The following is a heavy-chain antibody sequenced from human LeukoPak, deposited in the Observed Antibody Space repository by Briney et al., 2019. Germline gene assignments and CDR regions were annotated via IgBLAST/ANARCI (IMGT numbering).Heavy chain of an antibody. CDR2: ISGSGGST. V-gene: IGHV3-23*01. J-gene: IGHJ5*02. CDR3: ARGGKLEPTALAS. Sequence: PGGSLRLSCTGSGFTFSSYSMNWVRQAPGKGLEWVSAISGSGGSTYYADSVKGRFTISRDNSKNTLYLQMNSLRAEDTAVYYCARGGKLEPTALASWGQGSLVVVSS. D-gene: IGHD2-21*02. CDR1: GFTFSSYS.